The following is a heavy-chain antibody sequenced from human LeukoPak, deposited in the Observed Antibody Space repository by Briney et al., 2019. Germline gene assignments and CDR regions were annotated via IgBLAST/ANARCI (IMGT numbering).Heavy chain of an antibody. D-gene: IGHD2-2*01. CDR3: ARAEYQLLRGYYGMDV. Sequence: ASVKVSCKSSGYSFTTYDINWVRQAPGQGLEWMGWISAYNRNTNYAQKFQGRVTMTTDTSTSTAYMELRSLRSDDTAVYYCARAEYQLLRGYYGMDVWGQGTTITVSS. J-gene: IGHJ6*02. CDR1: GYSFTTYD. CDR2: ISAYNRNT. V-gene: IGHV1-18*01.